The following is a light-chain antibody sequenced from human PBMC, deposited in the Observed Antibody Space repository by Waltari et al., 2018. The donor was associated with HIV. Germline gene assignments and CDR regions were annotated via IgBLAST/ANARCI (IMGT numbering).Light chain of an antibody. V-gene: IGLV1-44*01. CDR1: SSNIGSDA. J-gene: IGLJ3*02. CDR3: AAWDDTLNGPV. CDR2: RNN. Sequence: SVLTQPPSASGTPGQSVTISCSGSSSNIGSDAVNWYQHLPGTAPILLIYRNNCVPSGVPDLFSGSNSGTSASLAISVLQSEDEADYYCAAWDDTLNGPVFGGGTKLTVL.